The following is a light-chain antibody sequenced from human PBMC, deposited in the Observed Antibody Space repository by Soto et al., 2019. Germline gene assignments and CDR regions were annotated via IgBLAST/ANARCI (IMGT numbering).Light chain of an antibody. CDR2: WAS. Sequence: DIVMTQSPDSLAVSLGERATINCKSSQSVFSSANSNNYLAWLQQKPGQPPKLLIYWASTRESGVPDRFSGSGSGTDFTLTISSLQAEDVAVYFCQQYYSTLTFGGGTKVDI. V-gene: IGKV4-1*01. J-gene: IGKJ4*01. CDR1: QSVFSSANSNNY. CDR3: QQYYSTLT.